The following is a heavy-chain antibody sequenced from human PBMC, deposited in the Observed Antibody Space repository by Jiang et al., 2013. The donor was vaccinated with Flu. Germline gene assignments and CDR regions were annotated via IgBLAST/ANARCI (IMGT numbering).Heavy chain of an antibody. J-gene: IGHJ4*02. Sequence: SGPGLVKPSETLTLTCTVSGGSIRSHYWSWIRQSPGKGLEWIGYIYPSGSTNFHPSLAGRVTLSADTSQNHLSLKLTSVTAADTAVYYCARSNGSFDYDTSTYIYFFDYWGQGTLVTVSS. D-gene: IGHD4/OR15-4a*01. CDR1: GGSIRSHY. CDR2: IYPSGST. CDR3: ARSNGSFDYDTSTYIYFFDY. V-gene: IGHV4-59*11.